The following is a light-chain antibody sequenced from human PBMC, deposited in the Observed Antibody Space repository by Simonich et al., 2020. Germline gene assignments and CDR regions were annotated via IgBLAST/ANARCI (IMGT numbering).Light chain of an antibody. J-gene: IGLJ3*02. Sequence: QSALTQPASVSGSPGQSITISCTGTSSDVGSYNLVSWYQQHPGKAPKRMIYDVSHLPSGVPDRFSGSKSGNTASLTISGLQAEDEADYYCCSYAGSYTWVFGGGTKLTVL. CDR2: DVS. V-gene: IGLV2-11*01. CDR3: CSYAGSYTWV. CDR1: SSDVGSYNL.